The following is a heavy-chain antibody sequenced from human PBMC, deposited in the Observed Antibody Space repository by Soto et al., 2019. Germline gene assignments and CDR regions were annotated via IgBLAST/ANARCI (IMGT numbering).Heavy chain of an antibody. CDR1: GYTFTSYG. CDR3: ARSGCSGGSCYSYYFDY. V-gene: IGHV1-18*01. Sequence: ASVKVSCKASGYTFTSYGISWVRQAPGQGLEWMGWISAYNGNTNYAQKLQGRVTMTTDTSTSTAYMELRSLRSDDTAVYYCARSGCSGGSCYSYYFDYWSQGTPVTVSS. J-gene: IGHJ4*02. CDR2: ISAYNGNT. D-gene: IGHD2-15*01.